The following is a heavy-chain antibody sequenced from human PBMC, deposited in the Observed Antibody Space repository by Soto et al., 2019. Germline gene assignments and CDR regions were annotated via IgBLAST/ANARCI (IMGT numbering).Heavy chain of an antibody. V-gene: IGHV1-69*02. J-gene: IGHJ6*03. D-gene: IGHD2-15*01. CDR1: GGTFSSYT. CDR2: IIPILGIA. Sequence: QVQLVQSGAEVKKPGSSVKVSCKASGGTFSSYTISWVRQAPGQGLEWMGRIIPILGIANYAQKFQGRVTITADKSTRTAYKELSSLRSEDTAVYYCARGGYCSGGSCYTAVYYYYMDVWGKGTTVTVSS. CDR3: ARGGYCSGGSCYTAVYYYYMDV.